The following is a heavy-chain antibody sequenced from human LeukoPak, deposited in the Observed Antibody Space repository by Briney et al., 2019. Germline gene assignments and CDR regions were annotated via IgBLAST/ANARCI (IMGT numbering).Heavy chain of an antibody. J-gene: IGHJ4*02. Sequence: SETLSLTCTVSGGSISSYYWGWIRQPAGKGLEWIGRIYTSGSTNYNPSLKSRVTMSVDTSKNQFSLKLSSVTAADTAVYYCARRYDFWSGYPPPLDYWGQGTLVTVSS. V-gene: IGHV4-4*07. CDR2: IYTSGST. CDR1: GGSISSYY. D-gene: IGHD3-3*01. CDR3: ARRYDFWSGYPPPLDY.